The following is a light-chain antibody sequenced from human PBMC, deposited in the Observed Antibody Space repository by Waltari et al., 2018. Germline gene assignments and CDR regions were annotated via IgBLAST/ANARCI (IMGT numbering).Light chain of an antibody. CDR3: QQTYSTHLT. CDR1: QRLRMF. J-gene: IGKJ4*01. V-gene: IGKV1-39*01. CDR2: GAS. Sequence: DIQLTQSPPSLSASVGDRVTITCRASQRLRMFLNWYQQKPGEAPNLLIYGASSLQRGVPSRFSGSGSGTDFTLTISSLHPEDFATYYCQQTYSTHLTFGGGTKVEIK.